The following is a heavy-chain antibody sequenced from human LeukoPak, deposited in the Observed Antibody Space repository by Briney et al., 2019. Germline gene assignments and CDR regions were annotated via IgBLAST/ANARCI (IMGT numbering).Heavy chain of an antibody. CDR3: AKNSGSYSFFDY. V-gene: IGHV3-23*01. D-gene: IGHD1-26*01. CDR1: GFTFSNYW. J-gene: IGHJ4*02. CDR2: ISGSGGST. Sequence: GGSLRLSCEGSGFTFSNYWMGWVRQAPGKGLEWVSAISGSGGSTYYADSVKGRFTISRDNSKNTLYLQMNSLRAEDTAVYYCAKNSGSYSFFDYWGQGTLVTVSS.